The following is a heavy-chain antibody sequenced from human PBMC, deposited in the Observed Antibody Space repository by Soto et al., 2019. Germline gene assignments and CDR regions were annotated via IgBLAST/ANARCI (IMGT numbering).Heavy chain of an antibody. CDR1: GFIFENFG. CDR3: ARVSDPGWHVNGRDYFDP. Sequence: QPGGSLRLSCAASGFIFENFGMSWVRQAPGKGLEWISSISGSGFKKYYADSVKGRFTISRDNSKSTVYLELSDLRTADTAVYYCARVSDPGWHVNGRDYFDPWGLGTLATVSS. J-gene: IGHJ5*02. D-gene: IGHD3-9*01. CDR2: ISGSGFKK. V-gene: IGHV3-23*01.